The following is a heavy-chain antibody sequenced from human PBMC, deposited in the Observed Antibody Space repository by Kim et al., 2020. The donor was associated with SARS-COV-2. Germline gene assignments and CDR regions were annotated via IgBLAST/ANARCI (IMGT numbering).Heavy chain of an antibody. D-gene: IGHD3-10*01. CDR2: SYI. V-gene: IGHV3-21*01. Sequence: SYIYYADSVKGRFTISRDNAKNSLYLQMNSLRAEDTAVYYCAREVHYGSGSYYIWGQGTLVTVSS. CDR3: AREVHYGSGSYYI. J-gene: IGHJ4*02.